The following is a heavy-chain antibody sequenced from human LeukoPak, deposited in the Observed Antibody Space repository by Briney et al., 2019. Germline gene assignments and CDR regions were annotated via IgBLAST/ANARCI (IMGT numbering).Heavy chain of an antibody. D-gene: IGHD2-15*01. CDR1: GFTFSIFS. Sequence: GGSLRLSCAASGFTFSIFSMNWVRQAPGKGLEWLSYICSSGDGAIFYRDSVKGRFTISRDNAKNSLYLQMDSLRDEDTAVYYCARGVGYCSGGSCYNWFDPWGQGTLVTVSS. CDR3: ARGVGYCSGGSCYNWFDP. V-gene: IGHV3-48*02. CDR2: ICSSGDGAI. J-gene: IGHJ5*02.